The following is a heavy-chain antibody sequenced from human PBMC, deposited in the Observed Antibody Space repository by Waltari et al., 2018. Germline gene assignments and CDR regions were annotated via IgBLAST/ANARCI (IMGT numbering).Heavy chain of an antibody. CDR2: IYYSGST. J-gene: IGHJ5*02. CDR1: GGSISSSY. V-gene: IGHV4-59*01. CDR3: AREGAVAGTRDIWFDP. Sequence: QVQLQESGPGLVEPSETLSLTCTVSGGSISSSYWSWIRQPPGKGLEWIGYIYYSGSTNYNPSLKSRVTISVDTSKNQFSLKLSSVTAADTAVYYCAREGAVAGTRDIWFDPWGQGTLVTVSS. D-gene: IGHD6-19*01.